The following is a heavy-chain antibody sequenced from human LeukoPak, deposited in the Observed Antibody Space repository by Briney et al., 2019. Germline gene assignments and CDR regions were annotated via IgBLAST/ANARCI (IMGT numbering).Heavy chain of an antibody. Sequence: SETLSLTCAVYGGSFSGCYWSWIRQPPGKGLEWIGEINHSGSTNYNPSLKSRVTISVDTSKNQFSLKLSSVTAADTAVYYCARHSGGNYYGSGSYKTPYDYWGQGTLVTVSS. J-gene: IGHJ4*02. CDR2: INHSGST. CDR1: GGSFSGCY. CDR3: ARHSGGNYYGSGSYKTPYDY. D-gene: IGHD3-10*01. V-gene: IGHV4-34*01.